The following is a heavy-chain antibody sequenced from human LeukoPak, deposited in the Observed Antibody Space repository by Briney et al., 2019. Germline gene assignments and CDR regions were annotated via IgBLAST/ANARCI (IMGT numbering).Heavy chain of an antibody. CDR1: GGSISSSSYY. CDR3: ARDYCSGGSCYRDYMDV. CDR2: IYYSGST. J-gene: IGHJ6*03. D-gene: IGHD2-15*01. V-gene: IGHV4-39*07. Sequence: SETLSLTCTASGGSISSSSYYWGWIRQPPGKGLEWIGSIYYSGSTYYNPSLKSRVTISVDTSKNQFSLKLSSVTAADTAVYYCARDYCSGGSCYRDYMDVWGKGTTVTVSS.